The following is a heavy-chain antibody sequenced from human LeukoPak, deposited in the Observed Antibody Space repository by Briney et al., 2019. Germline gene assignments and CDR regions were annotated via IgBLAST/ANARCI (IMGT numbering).Heavy chain of an antibody. CDR2: IKQDGSEK. CDR1: GFTFSNYW. J-gene: IGHJ5*02. V-gene: IGHV3-7*01. Sequence: GGSLKLSCAASGFTFSNYWMTWVRQAPGRGLEWVANIKQDGSEKYYVDSVKGRFTISRDNAKNSLYLQMHSLRAEDTAVYYCAREISSWYRTEGRFDPWGQGTLVTVSS. D-gene: IGHD6-13*01. CDR3: AREISSWYRTEGRFDP.